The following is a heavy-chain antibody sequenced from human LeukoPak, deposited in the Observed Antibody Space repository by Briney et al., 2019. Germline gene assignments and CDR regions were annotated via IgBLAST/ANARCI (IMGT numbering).Heavy chain of an antibody. Sequence: SQTLSLTCAISGDSVSSNIVAWNRVRQSPSRGLEWLGRTYYMSKWYNEYGVSVKSRITINADTSSNHFSLHLNSVTTEDTAVYYCARWHHSGRHFDLWGRGALVTVSS. V-gene: IGHV6-1*01. CDR2: TYYMSKWYN. CDR1: GDSVSSNIVA. D-gene: IGHD2-21*01. CDR3: ARWHHSGRHFDL. J-gene: IGHJ2*01.